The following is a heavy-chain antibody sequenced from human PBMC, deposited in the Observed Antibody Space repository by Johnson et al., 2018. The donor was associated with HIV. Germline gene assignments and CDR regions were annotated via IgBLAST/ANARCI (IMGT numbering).Heavy chain of an antibody. D-gene: IGHD5-18*01. CDR2: ISSNGGST. CDR3: AKERGYSYGRGASDASDI. J-gene: IGHJ3*02. CDR1: GFTFSSYA. Sequence: EVQLVESGGGLVQPGGSLRLSCAASGFTFSSYAMHWVRQAPGKGLEYVSAISSNGGSTYYANSVKGRFTISRDNSKNTLYLQMNSLRAEDTAVYYCAKERGYSYGRGASDASDIWGQGTMVTVSS. V-gene: IGHV3-64*01.